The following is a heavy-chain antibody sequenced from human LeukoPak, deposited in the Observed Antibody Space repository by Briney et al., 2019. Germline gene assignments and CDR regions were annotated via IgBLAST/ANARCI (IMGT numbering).Heavy chain of an antibody. Sequence: TGGSLRLSCAASGFTFSSYWMHWVRQAPGKGLVWVSRINSDGSSTSYADSVKGRFTISRDNAKNTLYLQMNSLRAEDTAVYYCARGVYDYAFWSGYDKGNWLDPWGQGTLVTVSS. V-gene: IGHV3-74*01. CDR2: INSDGSST. CDR1: GFTFSSYW. D-gene: IGHD3-3*01. J-gene: IGHJ5*02. CDR3: ARGVYDYAFWSGYDKGNWLDP.